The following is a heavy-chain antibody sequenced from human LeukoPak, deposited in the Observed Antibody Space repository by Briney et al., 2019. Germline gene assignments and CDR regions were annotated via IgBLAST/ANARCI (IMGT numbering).Heavy chain of an antibody. CDR2: IYYSGTT. J-gene: IGHJ3*01. D-gene: IGHD1-1*01. CDR3: ASLRTRGGAFDL. CDR1: RGSISSPNYY. V-gene: IGHV4-39*07. Sequence: PSETLSLTCSVSRGSISSPNYYWGWIRQSPGKGLEWIGNIYYSGTTYYNPSLPSLKSRVTILIDTSKNQFSLRLRSLTAADTAVYYCASLRTRGGAFDLWGQGKVVTVSS.